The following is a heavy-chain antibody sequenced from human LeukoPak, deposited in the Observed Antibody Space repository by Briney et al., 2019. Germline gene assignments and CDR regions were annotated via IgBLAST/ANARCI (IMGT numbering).Heavy chain of an antibody. J-gene: IGHJ5*02. Sequence: ASVNVSSKPSGYTFTAYYMHWVRQAPGQGLEWMGWINPNSGGTNYAQKFQGRVTMTRDTSISTAYMELSRLRSDDTAVYYCAREAGYSSSWQGDNWFDPWGQGTLVTVSS. D-gene: IGHD6-13*01. V-gene: IGHV1-2*02. CDR3: AREAGYSSSWQGDNWFDP. CDR1: GYTFTAYY. CDR2: INPNSGGT.